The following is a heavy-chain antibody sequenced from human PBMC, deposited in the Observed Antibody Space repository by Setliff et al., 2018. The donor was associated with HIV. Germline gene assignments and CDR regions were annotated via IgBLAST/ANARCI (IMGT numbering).Heavy chain of an antibody. CDR1: GYYPSIDY. J-gene: IGHJ1*01. V-gene: IGHV1-46*01. D-gene: IGHD3-9*01. Sequence: ASVKVSCKTFGYYPSIDYMHWVRQAPGRGLEWLGVVHPFHDILGSNADYAQKFQGRISITWDSSGNILFLELGPLRSDDSATYYCVRAFDQDFHNWGQGTVVTVSS. CDR2: VHPFHDILGSNA. CDR3: VRAFDQDFHN.